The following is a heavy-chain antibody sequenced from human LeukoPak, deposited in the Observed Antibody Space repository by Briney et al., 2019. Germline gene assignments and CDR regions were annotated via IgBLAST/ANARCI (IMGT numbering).Heavy chain of an antibody. J-gene: IGHJ4*02. D-gene: IGHD3-3*01. CDR2: MNPNSGNT. V-gene: IGHV1-8*03. Sequence: ASVKVSCKASGYTFTSYDINWVRQATGQGLEWMGWMNPNSGNTGYAQKFQGRVTITRNTSISTAYMELSSLRSEDTAVYYCARTYYDFWSGYYPFDYWGQGTLVTVSS. CDR3: ARTYYDFWSGYYPFDY. CDR1: GYTFTSYD.